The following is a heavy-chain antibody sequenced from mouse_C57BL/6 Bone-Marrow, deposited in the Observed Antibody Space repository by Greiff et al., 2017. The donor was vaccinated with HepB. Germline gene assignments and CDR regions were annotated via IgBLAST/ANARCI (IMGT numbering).Heavy chain of an antibody. CDR2: IYWDDDK. CDR3: ARRDDYDRFAY. J-gene: IGHJ3*01. D-gene: IGHD2-4*01. CDR1: GFSLSTSGMG. V-gene: IGHV8-12*01. Sequence: QVTLKVSGPGILQSSQPLSLTCSFSGFSLSTSGMGVSWIRQPSGKGLEWLAHIYWDDDKRYNPSLKSRLTISKDTSRNQVFLKITSVDTADTATYYCARRDDYDRFAYWGQGTLVTVSA.